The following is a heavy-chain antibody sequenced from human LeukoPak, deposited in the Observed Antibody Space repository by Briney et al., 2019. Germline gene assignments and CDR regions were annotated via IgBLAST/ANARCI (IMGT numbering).Heavy chain of an antibody. J-gene: IGHJ4*02. CDR3: ARGKYSNGWYYFDY. Sequence: GWSLPLSCAASGFTFSSYGMHWVRQAAAKGLEWVAVIWSDGSNKSYADSVKGRFTISRDNSKNTLYLQMNSLRAEDTAVYYCARGKYSNGWYYFDYLGQGTLVTVSS. D-gene: IGHD6-19*01. V-gene: IGHV3-33*01. CDR2: IWSDGSNK. CDR1: GFTFSSYG.